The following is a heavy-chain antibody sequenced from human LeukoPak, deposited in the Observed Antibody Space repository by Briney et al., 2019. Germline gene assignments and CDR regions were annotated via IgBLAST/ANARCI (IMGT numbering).Heavy chain of an antibody. CDR1: GFTFSSYS. CDR2: IKQDGSDK. V-gene: IGHV3-7*03. CDR3: AREIWGPEC. Sequence: PGGSLRLSCAASGFTFSSYSMNWVRQAPGKGLEWVANIKQDGSDKNYVDSVKGRFTISRDNTKNLVFLQMNSLTGEDTAVYYCAREIWGPECWGQGTLVTVSS. J-gene: IGHJ4*02. D-gene: IGHD7-27*01.